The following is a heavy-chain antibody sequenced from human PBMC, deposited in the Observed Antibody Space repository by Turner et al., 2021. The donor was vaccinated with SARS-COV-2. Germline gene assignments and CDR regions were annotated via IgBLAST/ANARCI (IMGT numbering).Heavy chain of an antibody. CDR1: GGSITNYY. V-gene: IGHV4-59*01. J-gene: IGHJ4*02. Sequence: QVQLQESGPGLVKPSETLSLTCTVSGGSITNYYWSWIRQPPVKGLEWIGYIFYTGNTNYSPSLKCRVTISVDTSKNQFSLKLSSVSAADTAVYYCARSSRGVGAGFDYWGQGTLVTVSS. D-gene: IGHD1-26*01. CDR2: IFYTGNT. CDR3: ARSSRGVGAGFDY.